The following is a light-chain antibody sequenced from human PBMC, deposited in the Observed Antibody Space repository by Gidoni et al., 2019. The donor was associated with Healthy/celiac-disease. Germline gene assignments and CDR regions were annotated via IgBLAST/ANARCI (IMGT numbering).Light chain of an antibody. CDR1: SSDVGGYNY. V-gene: IGLV2-14*03. J-gene: IGLJ1*01. Sequence: QSALTQPASVSGSPGPSITISCTGTSSDVGGYNYVSWYQPHPGKPPKLMIYDVSNRPSGVSNRFSGSKSGNTASLTISGLQAEDEADYYCSSYTSSSTLDFGTGTKVTVL. CDR2: DVS. CDR3: SSYTSSSTLD.